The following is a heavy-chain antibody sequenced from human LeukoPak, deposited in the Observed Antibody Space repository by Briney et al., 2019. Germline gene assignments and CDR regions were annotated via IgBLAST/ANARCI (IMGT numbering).Heavy chain of an antibody. D-gene: IGHD3-22*01. CDR3: ARDLYYYDSSGYYPFDC. CDR1: GYTFTGYY. CDR2: INPNSGGT. Sequence: EASVKVSCKASGYTFTGYYMHWVRQAPGQGLEWMGWINPNSGGTNYAQKFQGRVTMTRDTSISTAYMELSRLRSDDTAVYYCARDLYYYDSSGYYPFDCWGQGTLVTVSS. J-gene: IGHJ4*02. V-gene: IGHV1-2*02.